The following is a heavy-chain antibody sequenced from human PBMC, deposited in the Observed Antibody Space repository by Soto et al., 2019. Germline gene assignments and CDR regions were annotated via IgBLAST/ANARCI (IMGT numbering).Heavy chain of an antibody. D-gene: IGHD2-15*01. Sequence: GSLRLSCAASGFTFSSYSMNWVRQAPGKGLEWVSSIGSSSSYIYYADSVKGRFTISRDNAKNSLYLQMNSLRAEDTAVCYCARDSGAATLLVDAEYFQHWGQGTLVTVSS. CDR3: ARDSGAATLLVDAEYFQH. V-gene: IGHV3-21*06. CDR1: GFTFSSYS. CDR2: IGSSSSYI. J-gene: IGHJ1*01.